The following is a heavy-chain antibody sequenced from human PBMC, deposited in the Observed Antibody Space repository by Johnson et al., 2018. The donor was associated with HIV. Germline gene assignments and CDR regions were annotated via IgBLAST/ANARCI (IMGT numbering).Heavy chain of an antibody. D-gene: IGHD6-13*01. CDR3: ARSLSSSWYEGAFDI. CDR2: ISGSGGST. J-gene: IGHJ3*02. V-gene: IGHV3-23*04. Sequence: VQLVESGGGLIQPGGSLRLSCAASGFTFSSYAMSWVRQAPGKGLEWVSAISGSGGSTYYADSVKGRFTISRDNSKNTLYLQMNSLRAGDTAVYYCARSLSSSWYEGAFDIWGQGTMFTVSS. CDR1: GFTFSSYA.